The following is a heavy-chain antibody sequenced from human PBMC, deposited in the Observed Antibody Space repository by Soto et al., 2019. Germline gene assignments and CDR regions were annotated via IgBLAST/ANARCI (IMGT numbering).Heavy chain of an antibody. CDR1: GYSFTSYW. CDR2: IYPGDSDT. Sequence: GESLMISYKGSGYSFTSYWIGWGRQMPGKGLEWMGIIYPGDSDTRYSPSFQGQVTISADKSISTAHLQWSSLKASDTAMHYRARHVSGSDDASGGAGMEGWGPGTTVAV. V-gene: IGHV5-51*01. J-gene: IGHJ6*02. D-gene: IGHD3-10*01. CDR3: ARHVSGSDDASGGAGMEG.